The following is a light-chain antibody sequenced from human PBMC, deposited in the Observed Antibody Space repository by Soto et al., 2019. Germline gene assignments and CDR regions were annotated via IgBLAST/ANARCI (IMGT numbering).Light chain of an antibody. CDR3: SSYTSSSTYV. CDR2: DVS. J-gene: IGLJ1*01. Sequence: QSVLTQPASVSGSPGQSITISCTGTSSDIGGYNYVSWYQHHPGKAPKLMIYDVSNRPSGVSNRFSGSKSGNTASLTISGLQAEDEADCYCSSYTSSSTYVFGTETKATVL. CDR1: SSDIGGYNY. V-gene: IGLV2-14*03.